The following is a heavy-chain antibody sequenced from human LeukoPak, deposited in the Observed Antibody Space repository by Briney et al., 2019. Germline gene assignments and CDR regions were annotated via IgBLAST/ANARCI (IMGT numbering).Heavy chain of an antibody. CDR1: GFTFSSYA. CDR2: ISGSGGST. V-gene: IGHV3-23*01. D-gene: IGHD3-22*01. J-gene: IGHJ4*02. CDR3: AKVGVQYYYDSSGYGPLYY. Sequence: GGSLRLSCVASGFTFSSYAMSWVRQAPGKGLEWVSAISGSGGSTYYADSVKGRFTISRDNSKNTLYLQMNSLRAEDTAVYYCAKVGVQYYYDSSGYGPLYYWGQGTLVTVSS.